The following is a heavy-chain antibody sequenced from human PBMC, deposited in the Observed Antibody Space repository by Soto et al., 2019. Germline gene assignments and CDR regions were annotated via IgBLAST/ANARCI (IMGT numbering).Heavy chain of an antibody. D-gene: IGHD3-9*01. CDR1: GYTFTRYG. J-gene: IGHJ3*02. Sequence: ASVNVYCKTSGYTFTRYGISWVRQAPGQGLEWMGWISAYNGNTNYAQKLQGRVTMTTDTSTSTAYMELRSLRSDDTAVYYCARIFPGTPIPGIWGQGTMVTVSS. V-gene: IGHV1-18*01. CDR3: ARIFPGTPIPGI. CDR2: ISAYNGNT.